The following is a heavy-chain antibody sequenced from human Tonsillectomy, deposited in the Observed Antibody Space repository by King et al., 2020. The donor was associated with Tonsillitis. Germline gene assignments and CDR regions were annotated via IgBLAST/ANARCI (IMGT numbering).Heavy chain of an antibody. CDR3: AKTTRLEDYYYGMDV. Sequence: VQLVESGGGLVQPGGSLRLSCAASGFTFSSYAMSWVRQAPGKGLEWVSAISGSGGSAYYADSVKGRFTISRDNSKNTRYLQMNSLRAEDTAVYYCAKTTRLEDYYYGMDVWGQGTTATVSS. V-gene: IGHV3-23*04. J-gene: IGHJ6*02. CDR2: ISGSGGSA. CDR1: GFTFSSYA. D-gene: IGHD1-1*01.